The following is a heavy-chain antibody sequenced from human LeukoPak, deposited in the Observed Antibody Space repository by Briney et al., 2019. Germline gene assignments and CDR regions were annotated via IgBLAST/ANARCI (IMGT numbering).Heavy chain of an antibody. CDR3: ARGGAYTILWFDP. J-gene: IGHJ5*02. D-gene: IGHD3-9*01. CDR1: GGTFSSYA. V-gene: IGHV1-69*05. Sequence: SVKVSCKASGGTFSSYAISWVRQAPGQGLEWMGGIIPIFGTANYAQKFQGRVTITTDESTSTAYMELSSLRSEDTAVYYCARGGAYTILWFDPWGQGTLVTVSS. CDR2: IIPIFGTA.